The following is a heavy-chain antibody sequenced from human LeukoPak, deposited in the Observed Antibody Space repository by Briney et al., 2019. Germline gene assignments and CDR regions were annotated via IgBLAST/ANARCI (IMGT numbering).Heavy chain of an antibody. CDR1: GFTFSSYA. Sequence: GGSLRLSCAASGFTFSSYAMSWVRQAPGKGLEWVSAISGSGGSTYYADSVKGRFTISRDNSKNTLYLQMSNLSAEDTAIYYCAKGRYSGSYNWFDPWGQGTLVTVSS. D-gene: IGHD1-26*01. CDR3: AKGRYSGSYNWFDP. CDR2: ISGSGGST. J-gene: IGHJ5*02. V-gene: IGHV3-23*01.